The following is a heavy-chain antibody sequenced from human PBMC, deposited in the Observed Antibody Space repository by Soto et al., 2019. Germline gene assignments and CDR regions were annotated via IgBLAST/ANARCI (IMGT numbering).Heavy chain of an antibody. CDR2: INPNGGGT. Sequence: EASVKVSCKASGYTFTNYYIHWVRQAPGQGLEWMGLINPNGGGTIYARTFQGRLTLTSRNSVYLELNSLRTEDTALYLCAKVSTQHSWNDGLDSWGKGTLVTVSS. J-gene: IGHJ4*02. CDR1: GYTFTNYY. D-gene: IGHD1-20*01. CDR3: AKVSTQHSWNDGLDS. V-gene: IGHV1-46*01.